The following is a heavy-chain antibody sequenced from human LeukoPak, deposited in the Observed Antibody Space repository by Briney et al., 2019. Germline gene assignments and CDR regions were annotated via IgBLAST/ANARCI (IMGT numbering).Heavy chain of an antibody. D-gene: IGHD2-15*01. CDR3: ARDKGYCSGDNCYYYGMDV. CDR1: GFIFSSFT. V-gene: IGHV3-21*01. J-gene: IGHJ6*02. Sequence: GGPLRLSCAASGFIFSSFTINWVRQAPGEGLEWVSSITSSGSYTYYTDSVKGRFTVSRDNAKNSLYLQMDSLRAEDTAIYYCARDKGYCSGDNCYYYGMDVWGQGTTVTVSS. CDR2: ITSSGSYT.